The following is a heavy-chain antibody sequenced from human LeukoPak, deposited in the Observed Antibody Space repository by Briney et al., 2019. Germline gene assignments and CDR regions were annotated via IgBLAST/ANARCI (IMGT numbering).Heavy chain of an antibody. CDR3: AKAPVTTCSGAYCYPFDY. D-gene: IGHD2-15*01. V-gene: IGHV3-23*01. CDR2: ISVSGNT. CDR1: GFTFSSYA. J-gene: IGHJ4*02. Sequence: GGSLRLSCAASGFTFSSYAMHWVRQAPGKGLEWVSAISVSGNTYHADSVKGRFTISRDSSKNTLYLQMNSLRAVDAAVYYCAKAPVTTCSGAYCYPFDYWGQGTLVTVSS.